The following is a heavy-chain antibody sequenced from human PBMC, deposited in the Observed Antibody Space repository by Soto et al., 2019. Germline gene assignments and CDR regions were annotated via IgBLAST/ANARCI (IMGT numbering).Heavy chain of an antibody. D-gene: IGHD3-9*01. J-gene: IGHJ5*02. CDR3: ARDRNYFGTARANWFHL. CDR2: ISGFNGKT. CDR1: GDSFARYG. V-gene: IGHV1-18*01. Sequence: ASVKVSCKTSGDSFARYGVSWVRQAPGQGLEWLGWISGFNGKTEYSQTLRDRVTLTTDTSTGTAYLELRRLKSDDTAIYYCARDRNYFGTARANWFHLWGQGTLVIVSS.